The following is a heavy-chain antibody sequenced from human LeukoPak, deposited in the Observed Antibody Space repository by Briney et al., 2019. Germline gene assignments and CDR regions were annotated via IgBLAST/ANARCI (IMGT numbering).Heavy chain of an antibody. CDR2: IKLDGSEK. J-gene: IGHJ1*01. CDR1: GFTFSSYW. CDR3: ATDPPG. Sequence: GGSLRLSCAASGFTFSSYWMSWVRQAPGKGLEWVANIKLDGSEKYYVDSVKGRFTISRDNAKNSLFLQMNSLRVEDTAVYCCATDPPGWGQGTLVTVSS. V-gene: IGHV3-7*01.